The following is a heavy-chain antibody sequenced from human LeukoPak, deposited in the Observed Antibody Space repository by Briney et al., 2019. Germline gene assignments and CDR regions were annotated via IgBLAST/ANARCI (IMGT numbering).Heavy chain of an antibody. V-gene: IGHV1-69*02. D-gene: IGHD2-8*01. CDR2: IITILGIA. J-gene: IGHJ4*02. CDR3: ARGYCTNGVCYRFDY. CDR1: GVTFSSYT. Sequence: SLRLSCAASGVTFSSYTIRWVRQAPGQGLEWMGRIITILGIANYAQKFQGRVTITADKPTSTAYMQLSSLRSEDTAVYYCARGYCTNGVCYRFDYWGQGTLVTVSS.